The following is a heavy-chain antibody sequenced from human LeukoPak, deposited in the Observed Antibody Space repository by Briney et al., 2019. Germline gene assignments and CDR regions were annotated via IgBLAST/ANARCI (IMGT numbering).Heavy chain of an antibody. Sequence: GGPLRLSRAASGFTFSSYGIHWVRQAPGKGLEWVAIISYDGGNEYYADSVKGRFTISRDNSKNTLYLQMNSLRAEDTAMYYCAKGRGAAGLGRYYFDYWGQGTLVTVSS. CDR1: GFTFSSYG. CDR2: ISYDGGNE. J-gene: IGHJ4*02. D-gene: IGHD6-13*01. V-gene: IGHV3-30*18. CDR3: AKGRGAAGLGRYYFDY.